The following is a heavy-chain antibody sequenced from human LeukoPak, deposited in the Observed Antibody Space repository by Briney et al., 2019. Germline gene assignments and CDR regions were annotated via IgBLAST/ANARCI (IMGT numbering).Heavy chain of an antibody. Sequence: SGTLSLTCAVSGYSISSGYYWGWIRQPPGKGLEWIGSIYHSGSTYYNPSLKSRVTISVDTSKNQFSLKLSSVTAADTAVYYCAREPDYGDSPILSRYYYYMDVWGKGTTVTVSS. J-gene: IGHJ6*03. D-gene: IGHD4-17*01. CDR2: IYHSGST. CDR1: GYSISSGYY. CDR3: AREPDYGDSPILSRYYYYMDV. V-gene: IGHV4-38-2*02.